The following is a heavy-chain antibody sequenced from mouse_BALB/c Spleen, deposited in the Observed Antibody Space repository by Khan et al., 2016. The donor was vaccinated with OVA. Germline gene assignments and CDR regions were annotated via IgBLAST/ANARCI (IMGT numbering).Heavy chain of an antibody. V-gene: IGHV1-7*01. CDR1: GYTFTSYW. CDR3: ARDRIDY. Sequence: QIQLVQSGAELAKPGASMKMSCKASGYTFTSYWMHWVKQRPGQGLEWIGYINPSAGYTDYNQKFKDKATLTADKSSSTAYMQLNSLTSEDSAVYYCARDRIDYWGQGTTLTVSS. J-gene: IGHJ2*01. CDR2: INPSAGYT.